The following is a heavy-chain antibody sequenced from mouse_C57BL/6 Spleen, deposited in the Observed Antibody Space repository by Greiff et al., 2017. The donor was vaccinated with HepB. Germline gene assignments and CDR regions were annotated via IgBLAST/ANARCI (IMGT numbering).Heavy chain of an antibody. CDR1: GYTFTDYE. Sequence: QVQLQQSGAELVRPGASVTLSCKASGYTFTDYEMHWVKQTPVHGLEWIGAIDPETGGTAYNQKFKGKAILTADKSSSTAYMELRSLTSEDSAVYYCTRAGPGYFDYWGKAPLSQSPQ. V-gene: IGHV1-15*01. CDR2: IDPETGGT. J-gene: IGHJ2*01. CDR3: TRAGPGYFDY. D-gene: IGHD3-3*01.